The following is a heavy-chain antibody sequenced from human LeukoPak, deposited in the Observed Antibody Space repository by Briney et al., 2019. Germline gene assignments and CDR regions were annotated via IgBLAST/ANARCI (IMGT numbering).Heavy chain of an antibody. D-gene: IGHD3-22*01. J-gene: IGHJ4*02. V-gene: IGHV3-15*01. CDR1: GFTFNNAW. Sequence: TPGGSLRLSCAASGFTFNNAWMTWVRQAPGKGLEWVGRIKSKTDGSTTDYAAPVTGRFTISRDDSKNTLYLHMNSLKPEDTAVYYCTTAPVVIIDYWGQGTLVTVSS. CDR3: TTAPVVIIDY. CDR2: IKSKTDGSTT.